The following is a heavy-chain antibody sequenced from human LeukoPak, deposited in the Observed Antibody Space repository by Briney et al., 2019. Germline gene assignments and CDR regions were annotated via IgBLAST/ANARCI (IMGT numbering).Heavy chain of an antibody. Sequence: SLRRSCAASGFTFDVYAMHWVRQAPGKGLEWVSGISWNSGSIGYADSVKGRFTISRDNAKNSLYLQMNSLRAEDTALYYCAKDRADDFWSGFFDYWGQGTLVTVSS. J-gene: IGHJ4*02. V-gene: IGHV3-9*01. D-gene: IGHD3-3*01. CDR1: GFTFDVYA. CDR2: ISWNSGSI. CDR3: AKDRADDFWSGFFDY.